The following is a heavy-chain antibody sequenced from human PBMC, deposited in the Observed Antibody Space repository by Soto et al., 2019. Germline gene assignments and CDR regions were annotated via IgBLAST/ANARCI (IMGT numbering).Heavy chain of an antibody. CDR1: GFTFSNAW. CDR3: AKSTSIAAPVSG. CDR2: IKSKTDGGTT. D-gene: IGHD6-13*01. V-gene: IGHV3-15*01. J-gene: IGHJ4*02. Sequence: GGSLRLSCAASGFTFSNAWMSWVRQAPGKGLEWVGRIKSKTDGGTTDYAAPVKGRFTISRDDSKNTLYLLMKNLRAEDTAVFYCAKSTSIAAPVSGWGQGTLVTVSS.